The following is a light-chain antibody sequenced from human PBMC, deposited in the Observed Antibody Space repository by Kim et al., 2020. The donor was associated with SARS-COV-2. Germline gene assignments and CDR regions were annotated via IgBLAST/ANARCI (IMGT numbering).Light chain of an antibody. CDR3: GTWDSSLSAGV. CDR1: SSNIGNYY. V-gene: IGLV1-51*01. J-gene: IGLJ3*02. CDR2: DKN. Sequence: QSVLTQPPSVSAAPGQKVTISCSGRSSNIGNYYVSWYQKVPGTAPKLLIYDKNKRPSGIPDRFSGSKSGTSATLAITGLQTGDEADYYCGTWDSSLSAGVFGGGTQLTVL.